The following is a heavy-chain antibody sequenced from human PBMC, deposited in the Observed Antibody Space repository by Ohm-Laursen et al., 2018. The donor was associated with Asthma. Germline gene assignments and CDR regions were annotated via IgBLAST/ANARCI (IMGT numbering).Heavy chain of an antibody. CDR1: GYSLSSNA. V-gene: IGHV1-18*04. Sequence: GASVKVSCNTSGYSLSSNAISWVRQAPGQRPEWMGWIYIRNTNYAPKFRDRITLSTDTTTNTAYMDLRSLRSDDTAVYYCVRDVVDRFDFWGQGSLVIVSS. J-gene: IGHJ4*02. CDR3: VRDVVDRFDF. CDR2: IYIRNT. D-gene: IGHD2-21*01.